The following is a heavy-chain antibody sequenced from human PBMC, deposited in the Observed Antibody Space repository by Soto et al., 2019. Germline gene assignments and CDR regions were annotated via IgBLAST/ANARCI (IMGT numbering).Heavy chain of an antibody. Sequence: GGSLRLSCGASGFTFSSYWMTWVRQAPGKGLEWVANMNQDGSEKYYVDSVKGRYTISRDNAKNSLYLQMNSLRAEDTAMYYCARGITMIRGVIDCWGQGTLVTVSS. CDR2: MNQDGSEK. CDR1: GFTFSSYW. D-gene: IGHD3-10*01. CDR3: ARGITMIRGVIDC. V-gene: IGHV3-7*05. J-gene: IGHJ4*02.